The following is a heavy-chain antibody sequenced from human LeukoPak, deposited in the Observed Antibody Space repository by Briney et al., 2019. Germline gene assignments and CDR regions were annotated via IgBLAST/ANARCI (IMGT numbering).Heavy chain of an antibody. CDR2: ISTYSGTT. V-gene: IGHV1-18*01. CDR1: GYTFSNSG. Sequence: ASVKVSCKASGYTFSNSGISWVRQAPGQGLEWMGWISTYSGTTNYAHNLQGRLTMTTDTSTSTAYMELRSLRSDDTAVYYCARALSGYHYYGSGSYYESYYFDYWGQGTLVTVSS. CDR3: ARALSGYHYYGSGSYYESYYFDY. J-gene: IGHJ4*02. D-gene: IGHD3-10*01.